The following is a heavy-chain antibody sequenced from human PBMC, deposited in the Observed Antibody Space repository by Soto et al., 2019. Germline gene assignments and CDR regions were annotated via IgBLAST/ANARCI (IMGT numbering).Heavy chain of an antibody. CDR3: AREAGCSSTSCYIGY. V-gene: IGHV3-30*03. J-gene: IGHJ4*02. CDR2: ISYDGSNK. CDR1: GFTFSSYG. Sequence: TGGSLRLSCAASGFTFSSYGMHWVRQAPGKGLEWVAVISYDGSNKYYADSVKGRFTISRDNSKNALYLQMNSLRAEDTAVYYCAREAGCSSTSCYIGYWGQGTLVTVSS. D-gene: IGHD2-2*02.